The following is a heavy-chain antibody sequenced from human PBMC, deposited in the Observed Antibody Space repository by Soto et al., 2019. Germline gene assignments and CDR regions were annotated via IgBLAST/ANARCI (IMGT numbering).Heavy chain of an antibody. Sequence: GGSLRLSCAASGFTFSSYAMSWVRQAPGKGLEWVSAISGSGGSTYYADSVKGRFTISRDNSKNTLYLQMNSLRAEDTAVYYCAKVNPMYYDFWSGPTGFDPWGQGTLVTVSS. D-gene: IGHD3-3*01. J-gene: IGHJ5*02. CDR3: AKVNPMYYDFWSGPTGFDP. CDR1: GFTFSSYA. V-gene: IGHV3-23*01. CDR2: ISGSGGST.